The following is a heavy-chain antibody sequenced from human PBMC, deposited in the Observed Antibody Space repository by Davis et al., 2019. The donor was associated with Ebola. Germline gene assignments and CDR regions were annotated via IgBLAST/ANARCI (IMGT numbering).Heavy chain of an antibody. CDR1: RFTFSNAW. J-gene: IGHJ4*02. CDR3: TTDRSGDYDLVY. CDR2: IKSKTDGGTT. Sequence: PGGSLRLSCAASRFTFSNAWMSWVRQAPGKGLEWVGRIKSKTDGGTTDYAAPVKGRFTISRDDSKNTLYLQMNSLKTEDTAVYYCTTDRSGDYDLVYWGQGTLVTVSS. V-gene: IGHV3-15*01. D-gene: IGHD4-17*01.